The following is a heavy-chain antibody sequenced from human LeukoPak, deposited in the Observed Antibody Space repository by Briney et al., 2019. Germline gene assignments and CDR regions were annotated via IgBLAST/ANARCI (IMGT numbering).Heavy chain of an antibody. CDR1: GYSITSGYY. CDR3: ARELSIPSSSSTANWFDP. D-gene: IGHD6-6*01. V-gene: IGHV4-38-2*02. CDR2: VYQSGGT. J-gene: IGHJ5*02. Sequence: PSETLSLTCTVSGYSITSGYYWGWIRQSPGKGLEWIGSVYQSGGTFYNPSLKSRVTISVDTSKNQFSLKLSSVTAADTAVYYCARELSIPSSSSTANWFDPWGQGTLVTVSS.